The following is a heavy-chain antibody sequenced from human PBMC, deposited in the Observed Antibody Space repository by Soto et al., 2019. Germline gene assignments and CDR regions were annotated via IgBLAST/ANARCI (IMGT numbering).Heavy chain of an antibody. CDR1: GFTFNNFD. CDR3: ARGSIDYGESLDY. D-gene: IGHD4-17*01. Sequence: GGSLRLSCAASGFTFNNFDMHWVRQVTGKHLEWVSGIGIAGGTYYPGSVEGRFTISRENAKNSLHLQMNNLRAGDTAVYYCARGSIDYGESLDYWGQGTLVAVSS. CDR2: IGIAGGT. J-gene: IGHJ4*02. V-gene: IGHV3-13*01.